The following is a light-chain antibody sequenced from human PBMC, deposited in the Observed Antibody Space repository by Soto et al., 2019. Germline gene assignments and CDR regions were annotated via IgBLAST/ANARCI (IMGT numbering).Light chain of an antibody. CDR1: SSDIRVYNY. CDR2: EVT. J-gene: IGLJ2*01. V-gene: IGLV2-14*01. CDR3: SSYSTSSTLV. Sequence: QSALTQPASVSGSPGQSITISCTGTSSDIRVYNYVSWYQHHPGKAPKLMIYEVTNRPSGISDRFSGSKSGSTASLTISGLQSEDEAYYYCSSYSTSSTLVFGGGTKVTVL.